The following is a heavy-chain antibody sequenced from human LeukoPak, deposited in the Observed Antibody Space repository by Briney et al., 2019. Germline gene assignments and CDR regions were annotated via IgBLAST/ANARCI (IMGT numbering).Heavy chain of an antibody. CDR3: ARGGSSGWYNHYYYYGMDV. CDR2: IYYSGST. CDR1: GGSFSGYY. Sequence: SETLSLTCAVYGGSFSGYYWSWIRQPPGKGLEWIGYIYYSGSTYYNPSLKSRVTILVDTSKNQFSLKLSSVTAADTAVYYCARGGSSGWYNHYYYYGMDVWGQGTTVTVSS. J-gene: IGHJ6*02. V-gene: IGHV4-30-4*08. D-gene: IGHD6-19*01.